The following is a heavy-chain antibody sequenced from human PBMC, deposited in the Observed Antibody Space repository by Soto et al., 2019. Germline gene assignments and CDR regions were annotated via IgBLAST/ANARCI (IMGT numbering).Heavy chain of an antibody. CDR1: GGSISSSSYY. CDR2: IYYSGST. Sequence: PSETLSLTCTVSGGSISSSSYYWGWIRQPPGKGLEWIGSIYYSGSTYYNPSLKSRVTISVDTSKNQFSLKLSSVTAADTAVYYCARLCSYDVWSGYFGWYYGMDVWGQGTTVTV. CDR3: ARLCSYDVWSGYFGWYYGMDV. D-gene: IGHD3-3*01. V-gene: IGHV4-39*01. J-gene: IGHJ6*02.